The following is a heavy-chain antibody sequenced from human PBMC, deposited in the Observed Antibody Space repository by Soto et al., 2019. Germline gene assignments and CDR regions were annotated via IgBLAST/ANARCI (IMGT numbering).Heavy chain of an antibody. CDR1: GFTFSSYG. J-gene: IGHJ6*02. V-gene: IGHV3-33*01. CDR2: IWYDGSNK. Sequence: PGASLRLSWAASGFTFSSYGMHWVRQAPGKGLEWVAVIWYDGSNKYYADSVKGRFTISRDNSKNTLYLQMNSLRAEDTAVYYCARASSYYYYGMDVWAQGTTVTVSS. CDR3: ARASSYYYYGMDV.